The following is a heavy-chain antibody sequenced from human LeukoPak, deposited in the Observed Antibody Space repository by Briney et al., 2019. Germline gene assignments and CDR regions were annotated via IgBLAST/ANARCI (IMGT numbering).Heavy chain of an antibody. CDR1: GFTFSSYA. Sequence: PGGSLRLSCAASGFTFSSYAMSWVRQAPGKGLEWVSSISSSSSYIYYADSVKGRFTISRDNAKNSLYLQMNSLRAEDTAVYYCASEPYSSSPGEWGQGTLVTVSS. CDR3: ASEPYSSSPGE. CDR2: ISSSSSYI. D-gene: IGHD6-6*01. V-gene: IGHV3-21*01. J-gene: IGHJ4*02.